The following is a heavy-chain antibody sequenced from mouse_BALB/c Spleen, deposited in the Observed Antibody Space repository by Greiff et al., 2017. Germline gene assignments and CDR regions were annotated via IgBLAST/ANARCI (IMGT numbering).Heavy chain of an antibody. Sequence: EVQVVESGPGLVKPSQSLSLTCSVTGYSITSGYYWNWIRQFPGNKLEWMGYISYDGSNNYNPSLKNRISITRDTSKNQFFLKLNSVTTEDTATYYCAILYDGYYLFAYWGQGTLVTVSA. D-gene: IGHD2-3*01. V-gene: IGHV3-6*02. CDR2: ISYDGSN. CDR3: AILYDGYYLFAY. J-gene: IGHJ3*01. CDR1: GYSITSGYY.